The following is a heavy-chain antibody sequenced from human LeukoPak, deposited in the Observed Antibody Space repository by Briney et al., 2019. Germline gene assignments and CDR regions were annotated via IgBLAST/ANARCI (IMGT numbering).Heavy chain of an antibody. CDR1: GGSISSSSYY. CDR3: ARLKGVGYFDY. Sequence: SETLSLTCTVSGGSISSSSYYWGWTRQPPGKGVEGIGTISYSGSTYYNPSLKSRVTISVDTSTNHFSMKLSSVTAADTAVYYCARLKGVGYFDYWGQGTLVTVSS. D-gene: IGHD3-10*01. J-gene: IGHJ4*02. V-gene: IGHV4-39*02. CDR2: ISYSGST.